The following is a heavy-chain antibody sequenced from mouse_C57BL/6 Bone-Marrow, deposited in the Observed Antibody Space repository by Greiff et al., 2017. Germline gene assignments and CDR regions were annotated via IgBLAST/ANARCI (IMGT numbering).Heavy chain of an antibody. J-gene: IGHJ1*03. D-gene: IGHD1-1*01. CDR2: IYPRSGNT. CDR1: GYTFTSYG. CDR3: ARDKLYYGSRLYWYFDV. Sequence: QVQLKESGAELARPGASVKLSCKASGYTFTSYGISWVKQRTGQGLEWIGEIYPRSGNTYYNEKFKGKATLTADKSSSTAYMELRSLTSEDSAVYFCARDKLYYGSRLYWYFDVWGTGTTVTVSS. V-gene: IGHV1-81*01.